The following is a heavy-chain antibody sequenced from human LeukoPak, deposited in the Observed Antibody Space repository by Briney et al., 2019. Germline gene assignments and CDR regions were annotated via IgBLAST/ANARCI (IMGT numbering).Heavy chain of an antibody. V-gene: IGHV3-23*01. CDR3: AKGKTLQAAAAHYGMDV. Sequence: GGSLRLSCAASGFTFSSYAMSWVRQAPGKGLEWVSAISGSGGSTYYADSVKGRFTISRDNSKNTLYLQMNSLRAEDTAVYYCAKGKTLQAAAAHYGMDVWGQGTTVTVSS. J-gene: IGHJ6*02. CDR1: GFTFSSYA. D-gene: IGHD6-13*01. CDR2: ISGSGGST.